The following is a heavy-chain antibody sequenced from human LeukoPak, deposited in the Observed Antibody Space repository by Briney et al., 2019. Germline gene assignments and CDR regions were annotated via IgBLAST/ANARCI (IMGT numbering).Heavy chain of an antibody. V-gene: IGHV4-59*01. CDR1: GGSISSYY. J-gene: IGHJ4*02. CDR2: IYYSGST. CDR3: ARDTYGSGSYMGY. Sequence: SETLSLTCTVSGGSISSYYWSWIRQPPGKGLEWIGYIYYSGSTNYNPSLKSRVTISVDTSKNQFSLKLSSVTAADTAVYYCARDTYGSGSYMGYWGQGTLVTVSS. D-gene: IGHD3-10*01.